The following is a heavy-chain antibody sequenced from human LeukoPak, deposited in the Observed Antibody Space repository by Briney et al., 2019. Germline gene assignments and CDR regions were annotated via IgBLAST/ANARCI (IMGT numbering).Heavy chain of an antibody. CDR3: ARGYNWFDP. J-gene: IGHJ5*02. Sequence: SETLSLTCVVYGGSFSGYYWSWIRQPPGKGLEWIGEINHSGSTNYNPSLKSRVTISVDTSKNQFSLKLSSVTAADTAVYYCARGYNWFDPWGQGTLVTVSS. CDR2: INHSGST. V-gene: IGHV4-34*01. CDR1: GGSFSGYY.